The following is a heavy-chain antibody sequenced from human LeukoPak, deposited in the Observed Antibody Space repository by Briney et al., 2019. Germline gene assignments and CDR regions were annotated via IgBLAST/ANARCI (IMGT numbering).Heavy chain of an antibody. CDR2: ISWNSGSI. CDR1: GFTFDDYA. J-gene: IGHJ4*02. Sequence: GGSLRLSCAASGFTFDDYAMHWVRQAPGKGLEWVSGISWNSGSIGYADSVKGRFTISRDNAKNSLYLQMNSLRAEDTALYYCARSSLGRFDYWGQGTLVTVSS. V-gene: IGHV3-9*01. CDR3: ARSSLGRFDY. D-gene: IGHD3-16*01.